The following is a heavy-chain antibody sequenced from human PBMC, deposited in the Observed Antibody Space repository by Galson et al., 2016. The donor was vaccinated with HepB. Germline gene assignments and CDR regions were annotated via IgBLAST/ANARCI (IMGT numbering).Heavy chain of an antibody. CDR3: ANRYYFDY. J-gene: IGHJ4*02. CDR1: GFTFSSYA. V-gene: IGHV3-30-3*01. D-gene: IGHD1-14*01. Sequence: SLRLSCAASGFTFSSYAMHWVRQAPGKGLQWVALISYDGNTPYYADSVKGRFTISRDNSKNTLYLQMNSLRAEDTAVYYCANRYYFDYWGQGTLVTVSS. CDR2: ISYDGNTP.